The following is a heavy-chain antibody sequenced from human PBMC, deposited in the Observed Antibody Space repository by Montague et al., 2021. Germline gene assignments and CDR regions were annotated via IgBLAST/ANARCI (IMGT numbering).Heavy chain of an antibody. CDR2: NNK. Sequence: NNKYYADSVKGRFTISRDNSKNTLYLQMNSLRAEDTSVYYCARDVRDSSSWYPLGYYYYGMDVVGHATTVTVSS. CDR3: ARDVRDSSSWYPLGYYYYGMDV. D-gene: IGHD6-13*01. J-gene: IGHJ6*02. V-gene: IGHV3-30*01.